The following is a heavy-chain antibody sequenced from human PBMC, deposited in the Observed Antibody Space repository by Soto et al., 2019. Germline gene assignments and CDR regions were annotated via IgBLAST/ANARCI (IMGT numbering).Heavy chain of an antibody. CDR3: AKEMVAAAYVEASPFDF. J-gene: IGHJ4*02. CDR2: IDGSGGDR. V-gene: IGHV3-23*01. CDR1: GFTFSSYA. Sequence: EVQLLESGGDLVQPGGSLRLSCVASGFTFSSYAMGWVRQAPGTGLEWVSAIDGSGGDRSLADSVKGRFTISRDNSKDSVYLQMDRLRVEDTARYYCAKEMVAAAYVEASPFDFWGQGTLVTVSS. D-gene: IGHD2-15*01.